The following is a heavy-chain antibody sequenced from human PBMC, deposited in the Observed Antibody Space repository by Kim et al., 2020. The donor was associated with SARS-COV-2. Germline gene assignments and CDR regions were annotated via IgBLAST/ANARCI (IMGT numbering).Heavy chain of an antibody. J-gene: IGHJ4*02. CDR3: ATIARGYDPAFDY. D-gene: IGHD5-12*01. V-gene: IGHV1-24*01. Sequence: YDQKFQGRVTMTEDTSTDTAYMELSSLRSEDTAVYYCATIARGYDPAFDYWGQGTLVTVSS.